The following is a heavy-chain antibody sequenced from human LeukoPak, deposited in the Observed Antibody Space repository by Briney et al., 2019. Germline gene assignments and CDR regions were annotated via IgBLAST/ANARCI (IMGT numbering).Heavy chain of an antibody. J-gene: IGHJ4*02. D-gene: IGHD6-6*01. CDR3: ARVLTTREYSSPFAF. CDR1: GFTFSDYY. Sequence: GGSLRLSCAASGFTFSDYYMSWIRQAPGKGLEWVSYISSSGSTIYYADSVKGRFTISRDNAKNSLYLQMNSLRAEDTAVYYCARVLTTREYSSPFAFWGQGTLVTVSS. V-gene: IGHV3-11*04. CDR2: ISSSGSTI.